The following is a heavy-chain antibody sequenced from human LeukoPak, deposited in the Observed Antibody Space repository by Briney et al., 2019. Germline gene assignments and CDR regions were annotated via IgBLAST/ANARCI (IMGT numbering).Heavy chain of an antibody. J-gene: IGHJ6*02. CDR3: ARESLYYDILTTPYYYYGMDV. CDR1: GGSFSGYY. V-gene: IGHV4-34*01. CDR2: INHSGST. Sequence: SETLSLTCAVYGGSFSGYYWSWIRQPPGKGLEWIGEINHSGSTNYNPSLKSRVTILVDTSKNQFSLKLSSVTAADTAVYYCARESLYYDILTTPYYYYGMDVWGQGTTVTVSS. D-gene: IGHD3-9*01.